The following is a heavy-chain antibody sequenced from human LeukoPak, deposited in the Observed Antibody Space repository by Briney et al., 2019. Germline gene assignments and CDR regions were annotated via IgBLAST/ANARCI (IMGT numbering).Heavy chain of an antibody. J-gene: IGHJ5*02. Sequence: ASVKVSCKASGYTFTGYYMHWVRQAPGQGLEWMGWINPNSGGTNYAQKFQGRVTVTRDTSISTAYMELSRLRSDDTAVYYCARGGVRKQQLSDWFDPWGQGTLVTVSS. D-gene: IGHD6-13*01. CDR1: GYTFTGYY. CDR2: INPNSGGT. CDR3: ARGGVRKQQLSDWFDP. V-gene: IGHV1-2*02.